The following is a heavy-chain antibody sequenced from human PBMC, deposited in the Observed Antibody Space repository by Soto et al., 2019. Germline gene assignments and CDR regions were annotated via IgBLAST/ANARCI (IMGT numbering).Heavy chain of an antibody. Sequence: GGSLRLSCAAAGFMFSDYGMSWVRQAPGKGLQWVATIHPTGANTHYAESVRGRFTISRDNSRDALYLQMNSLRDEDTAVYYCAKDPSTGAHDFWGQGALVTVSS. J-gene: IGHJ4*02. V-gene: IGHV3-23*01. D-gene: IGHD2-8*02. CDR1: GFMFSDYG. CDR3: AKDPSTGAHDF. CDR2: IHPTGANT.